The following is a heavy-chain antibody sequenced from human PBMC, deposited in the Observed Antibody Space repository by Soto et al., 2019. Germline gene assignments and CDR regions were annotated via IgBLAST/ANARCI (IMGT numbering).Heavy chain of an antibody. CDR3: AREGRLRYFDWFPFDY. V-gene: IGHV3-21*01. J-gene: IGHJ4*02. CDR1: GFTFSSYS. D-gene: IGHD3-9*01. CDR2: ISSSSSYI. Sequence: VGSLRLSCAASGFTFSSYSMNWVRQAPGKGLEWVSSISSSSSYIYYADSVKGRFTISRDNAKNSLYLQMNSLRAEDTAVYYCAREGRLRYFDWFPFDYWGQGTLVTVSS.